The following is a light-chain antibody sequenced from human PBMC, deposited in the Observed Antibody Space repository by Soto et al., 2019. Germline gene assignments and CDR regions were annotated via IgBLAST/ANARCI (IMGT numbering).Light chain of an antibody. Sequence: IVLTQSPDTLSLSPGEVATLSCGASQTITYNFLAWYQQKPGLAPRLLVYDASNRATGIPDRFSGSGSGTDFTLTISTLEPEDFAVYYCQHYGDSSSTFGGGTRVEI. CDR2: DAS. CDR3: QHYGDSSST. CDR1: QTITYNF. J-gene: IGKJ4*01. V-gene: IGKV3D-20*01.